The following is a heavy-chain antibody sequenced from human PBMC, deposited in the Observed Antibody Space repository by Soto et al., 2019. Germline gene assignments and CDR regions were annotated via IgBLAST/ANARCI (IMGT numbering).Heavy chain of an antibody. CDR2: TKNKANSHTT. D-gene: IGHD3-10*01. CDR1: GFTFSDRY. CDR3: TIEGAYPGPXIDY. V-gene: IGHV3-72*01. J-gene: IGHJ4*02. Sequence: GGSLRLSSAASGFTFSDRYMDWVRQAPGTGLEWVFRTKNKANSHTTEYAASVKCRFTMSRDDSRNAVYLQMNSLKTDDTAVYYCTIEGAYPGPXIDYRGQGTLVXV.